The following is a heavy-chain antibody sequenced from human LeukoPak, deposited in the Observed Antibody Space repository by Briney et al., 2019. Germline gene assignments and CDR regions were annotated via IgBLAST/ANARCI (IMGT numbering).Heavy chain of an antibody. CDR3: ARVRLFDSSVLTRKRSYYFDY. D-gene: IGHD3-22*01. J-gene: IGHJ4*02. CDR2: IYTSGST. Sequence: PSETLSLTCTVSGGFISNYYWSWIRQPAGKGLEWIGRIYTSGSTNYNSSLKSRVTMSVDTSKNQFSLKLSSVTGADTAVYYCARVRLFDSSVLTRKRSYYFDYWGQGTLVTVSS. CDR1: GGFISNYY. V-gene: IGHV4-4*07.